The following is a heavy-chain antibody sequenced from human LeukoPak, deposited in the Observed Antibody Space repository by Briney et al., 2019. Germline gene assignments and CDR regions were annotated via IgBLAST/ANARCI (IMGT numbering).Heavy chain of an antibody. CDR3: AKDGDHYYGSGSYYNPFDY. J-gene: IGHJ4*02. D-gene: IGHD3-10*01. V-gene: IGHV3-53*01. CDR2: IYSGGST. Sequence: PGGSLRLSCAASGFTVSSNYMSWVRQAPGKGLEWVSVIYSGGSTYYADSVKGRFTISRDNSKNTLYLQMNSLRAEDTAVYYCAKDGDHYYGSGSYYNPFDYWGLGTLVTVSS. CDR1: GFTVSSNY.